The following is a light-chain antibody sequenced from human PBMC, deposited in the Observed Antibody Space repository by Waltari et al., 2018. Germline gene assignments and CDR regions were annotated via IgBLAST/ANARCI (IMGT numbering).Light chain of an antibody. J-gene: IGKJ1*01. CDR2: AAS. V-gene: IGKV1-39*01. Sequence: DIQMTQSPSSLSASVGDRVTITCRASKTISNYLNWYQQKPGKAPKLLIYAASSLQSGVPSRFSGSRSATDFTLTISSLQPEDFATYFWQQSDVGRGFGQGTKLEIK. CDR3: QQSDVGRG. CDR1: KTISNY.